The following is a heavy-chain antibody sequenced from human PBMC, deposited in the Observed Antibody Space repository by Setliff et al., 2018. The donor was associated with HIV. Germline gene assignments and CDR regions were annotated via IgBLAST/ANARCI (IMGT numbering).Heavy chain of an antibody. D-gene: IGHD4-4*01. J-gene: IGHJ6*02. CDR1: GHTFASYG. Sequence: ASVKVSCKASGHTFASYGITWVRQAPGQGLEWMGWITAYNASTSYAQKFQGRVTMTRDTSTSTAYMELSSLRSEDTALYYCARDSGDDYSDYYYYGMDVWGQGTTVTVSS. CDR3: ARDSGDDYSDYYYYGMDV. CDR2: ITAYNAST. V-gene: IGHV1-18*01.